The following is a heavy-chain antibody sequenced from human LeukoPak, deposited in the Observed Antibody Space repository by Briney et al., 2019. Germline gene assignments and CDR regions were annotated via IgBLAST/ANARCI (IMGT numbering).Heavy chain of an antibody. V-gene: IGHV3-48*03. CDR3: ASYYYDSSGKYFDY. D-gene: IGHD3-22*01. J-gene: IGHJ4*02. CDR1: GFTFSSYE. Sequence: GGSLRLSCAASGFTFSSYEMNWVRQGPGKGLEWVSYISSSGSTIYYADSVKGRFTISRDNAKNSLYLQMNSLRAEDTAVYYCASYYYDSSGKYFDYWGQGTLVTVSS. CDR2: ISSSGSTI.